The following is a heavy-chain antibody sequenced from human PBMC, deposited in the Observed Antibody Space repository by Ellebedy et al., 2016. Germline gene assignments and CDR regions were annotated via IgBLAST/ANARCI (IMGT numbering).Heavy chain of an antibody. CDR2: IGTSSTST. J-gene: IGHJ4*02. CDR3: ARWRGSQSELDY. CDR1: GFTLSSYW. D-gene: IGHD1-26*01. Sequence: GESLKISXAASGFTLSSYWMHWVRQAPGKGLEWVSSIGTSSTSTSYADSVKGRFTISRDSARNSLFLQMNSLRAEDTAVYYCARWRGSQSELDYWGQGTLVTVSS. V-gene: IGHV3-21*01.